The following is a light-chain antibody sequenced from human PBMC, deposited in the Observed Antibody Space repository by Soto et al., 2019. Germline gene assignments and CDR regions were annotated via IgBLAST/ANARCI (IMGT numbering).Light chain of an antibody. CDR2: GAS. CDR3: QQYATLPIT. V-gene: IGKV3-20*01. Sequence: EIVLTQSPGTLSLSPGERATLSCRASQSVTSTDSTYLAWYQQKPGQAPRLLIVGASFRPTGIPDRFSGSVSGTDFTLTITRLEPEDFAVYYCQQYATLPITFGPGTKVDIK. J-gene: IGKJ3*01. CDR1: QSVTSTDSTY.